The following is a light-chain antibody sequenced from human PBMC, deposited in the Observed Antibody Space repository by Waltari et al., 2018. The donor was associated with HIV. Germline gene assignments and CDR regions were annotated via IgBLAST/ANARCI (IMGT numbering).Light chain of an antibody. Sequence: DIVLTQSPAPLSSSPGERATLSCRASQSVSSYLAWYQQKPGQAPRLLIYDASNRATGIPARFSGSGSGTDFTLTISSLEPEDFAVYYCQQRSNWPLTFGQGTRLEIK. J-gene: IGKJ5*01. CDR3: QQRSNWPLT. CDR1: QSVSSY. CDR2: DAS. V-gene: IGKV3-11*01.